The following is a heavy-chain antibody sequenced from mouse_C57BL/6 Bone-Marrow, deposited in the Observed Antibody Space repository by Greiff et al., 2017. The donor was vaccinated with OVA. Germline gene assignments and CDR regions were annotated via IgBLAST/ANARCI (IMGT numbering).Heavy chain of an antibody. CDR2: IYPGSGST. CDR3: AIITTRKVWFAY. CDR1: GYTFTSYW. Sequence: QVQLQQPGAELVKPGASVKMSCKASGYTFTSYWITWVKQRPGQGLEWIGDIYPGSGSTNYNEKFKSKATLTVDTSSSTAYMQLSSLTSEDSAVYYCAIITTRKVWFAYWGQGTLVTVSA. V-gene: IGHV1-55*01. J-gene: IGHJ3*01. D-gene: IGHD1-1*01.